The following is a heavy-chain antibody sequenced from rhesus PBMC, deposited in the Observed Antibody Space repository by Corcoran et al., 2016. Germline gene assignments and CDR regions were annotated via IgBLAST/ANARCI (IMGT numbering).Heavy chain of an antibody. Sequence: QVQLVQSGAEVKKPGASVRVSCKASGVTFGSYAISWVRQAPGQGLEWMGVIIPLVGKTNQAEKFQGRVTITAETSTSTADMGLSSLRLEDTAVYYCARGDSYSSGPVYWGRGVLVTVSS. J-gene: IGHJ4*01. CDR3: ARGDSYSSGPVY. CDR1: GVTFGSYA. CDR2: IIPLVGKT. D-gene: IGHD6-31*01. V-gene: IGHV1-198*02.